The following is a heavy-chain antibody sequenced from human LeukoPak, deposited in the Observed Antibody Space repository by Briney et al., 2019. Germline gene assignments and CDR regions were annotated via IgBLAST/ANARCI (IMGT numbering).Heavy chain of an antibody. J-gene: IGHJ4*02. Sequence: ASVKVSCKASGYTFTSFGVSWVRQAPGQGLEWMGWSSAYNGKTNYVQKFQGRVTMTTDTSRSTAYMELRSLRSDDTAVYYCTRALGVDTSMIFFDYWGQGPLVTVSS. CDR1: GYTFTSFG. CDR3: TRALGVDTSMIFFDY. CDR2: SSAYNGKT. V-gene: IGHV1-18*01. D-gene: IGHD5-18*01.